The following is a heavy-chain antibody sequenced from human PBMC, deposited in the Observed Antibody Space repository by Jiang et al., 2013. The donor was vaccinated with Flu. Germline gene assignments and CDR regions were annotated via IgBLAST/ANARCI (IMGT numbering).Heavy chain of an antibody. CDR2: IYRDGRT. D-gene: IGHD2/OR15-2a*01. CDR1: GVSINSDNW. CDR3: ASNRNTGSFFDR. Sequence: GLVKPSGVLSLTCAVSGVSINSDNWWCWVRQTPERGLEWIGEIYRDGRTNFNPSLESRVSISLDRSNNQFSLDLTSVTAADTAVYFCASNRNTGSFFDRWGRGKLVTVSS. V-gene: IGHV4-4*02. J-gene: IGHJ4*02.